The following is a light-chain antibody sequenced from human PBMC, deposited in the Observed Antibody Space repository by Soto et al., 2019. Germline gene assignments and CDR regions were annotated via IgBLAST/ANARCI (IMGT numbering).Light chain of an antibody. Sequence: DIVLTQSPGTLSLSPGERAILSCRASQTVNNNYLAWWQLKPCQAPRLLIYGASRRATGIPDRFSGSASGTDFTLTISRLEPEDFAVYFCQQYSDLPMTFGQGTRLEIK. J-gene: IGKJ5*01. CDR2: GAS. CDR1: QTVNNNY. V-gene: IGKV3-20*01. CDR3: QQYSDLPMT.